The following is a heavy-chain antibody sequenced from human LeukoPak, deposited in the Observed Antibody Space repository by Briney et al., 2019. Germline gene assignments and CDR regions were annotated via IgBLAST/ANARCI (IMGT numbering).Heavy chain of an antibody. V-gene: IGHV3-48*03. CDR2: ISSSGSTI. J-gene: IGHJ4*02. CDR1: GFTLSSYE. Sequence: GGSLRLSCAASGFTLSSYEMNWVRQAPGKGLEWVSYISSSGSTIYYADSVKGRFTISRDNAKNSLYLQMNSLRAEDTAVYYCARLDPEYYFDYWGQGTLVTVSS. CDR3: ARLDPEYYFDY.